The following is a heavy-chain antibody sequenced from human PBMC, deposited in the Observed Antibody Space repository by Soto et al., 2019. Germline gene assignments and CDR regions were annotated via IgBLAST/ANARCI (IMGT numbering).Heavy chain of an antibody. J-gene: IGHJ4*02. CDR3: ARVSSSSWYFDY. Sequence: PGESLKICWKGSGYIFTTYWIGWVRQMAGKGLEWMGLIYLDDSHTTYSPSFQGQVTISADKSISAAYLQWSSLKASDTAMYYCARVSSSSWYFDYWGQGTLVTVSP. D-gene: IGHD6-13*01. CDR2: IYLDDSHT. V-gene: IGHV5-51*01. CDR1: GYIFTTYW.